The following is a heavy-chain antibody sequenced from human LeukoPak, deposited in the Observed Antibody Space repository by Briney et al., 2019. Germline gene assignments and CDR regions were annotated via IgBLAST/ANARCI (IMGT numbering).Heavy chain of an antibody. CDR2: IYHSGST. Sequence: SETLSLTCTVSGGSISSGGYYWSWIRQPPGKGLEWIGYIYHSGSTYYNPSLKSRVTISVDRSKNQFSLKLSSVTAADTAVYYCAKQADHDAFDIWGQGTMVTVSS. V-gene: IGHV4-30-2*01. CDR1: GGSISSGGYY. J-gene: IGHJ3*02. CDR3: AKQADHDAFDI.